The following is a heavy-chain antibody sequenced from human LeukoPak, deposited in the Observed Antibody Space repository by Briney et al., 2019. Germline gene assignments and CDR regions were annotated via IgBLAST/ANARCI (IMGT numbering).Heavy chain of an antibody. J-gene: IGHJ5*02. CDR3: ARRVYSGDWFDP. CDR2: IDPSDSYT. D-gene: IGHD3-10*01. CDR1: GYSFTSYW. V-gene: IGHV5-10-1*01. Sequence: GESLKISCKGSGYSFTSYWISWVRRMPGKGLEWLGRIDPSDSYTNCSPSFQGHATISADKSISTAYLQWSSLKASDTAMYYCARRVYSGDWFDPWGQGTLVTVSS.